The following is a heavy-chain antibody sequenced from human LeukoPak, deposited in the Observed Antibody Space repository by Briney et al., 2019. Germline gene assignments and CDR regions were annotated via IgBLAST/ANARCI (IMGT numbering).Heavy chain of an antibody. V-gene: IGHV3-30*03. D-gene: IGHD1-26*01. J-gene: IGHJ4*02. CDR3: ARDRVGATDYFDY. CDR2: ISYDGSNK. Sequence: HPGGSLRLSCTASEFTFSSYGMHWVRQAPGKGLEWVAVISYDGSNKYYADSVKGRFTISRDNSKNTLYLQMNSLRAEDTAVYYCARDRVGATDYFDYWGQGTLVTVSS. CDR1: EFTFSSYG.